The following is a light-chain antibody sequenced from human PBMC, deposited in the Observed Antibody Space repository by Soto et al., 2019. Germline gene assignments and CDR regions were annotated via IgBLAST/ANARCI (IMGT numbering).Light chain of an antibody. J-gene: IGKJ2*01. CDR2: GAS. Sequence: EIVLTQSPGTLSLSPGERVTLSCRASQSVSNSYLAWHQQKPGQAPRLLIYGASSRPTGIPDRFSGSGSGTDFTLTISRLEPEDSAVYYCQHYGTSPYTFGQGTKLEI. CDR3: QHYGTSPYT. CDR1: QSVSNSY. V-gene: IGKV3-20*01.